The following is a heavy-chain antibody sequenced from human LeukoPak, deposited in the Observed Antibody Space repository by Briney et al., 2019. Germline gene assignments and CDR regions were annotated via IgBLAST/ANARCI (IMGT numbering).Heavy chain of an antibody. CDR2: INWNGGST. Sequence: PGGSLRLSFAASGFTFDDYGMSWVRQAPGKGLEWVSGINWNGGSTGYADSVKGRFTISRDNAKNSLYLQMNSLRAEDTALYHCARDGRSYCGGDCYDYWGQGTLVTVSS. V-gene: IGHV3-20*02. CDR3: ARDGRSYCGGDCYDY. D-gene: IGHD2-21*01. CDR1: GFTFDDYG. J-gene: IGHJ4*02.